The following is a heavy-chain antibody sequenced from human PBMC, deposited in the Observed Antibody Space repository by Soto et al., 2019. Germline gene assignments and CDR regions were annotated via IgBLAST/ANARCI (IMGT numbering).Heavy chain of an antibody. V-gene: IGHV1-69*12. D-gene: IGHD3-16*01. CDR1: GGTFSSYA. CDR3: ARDRLMITFGGVGDGRWFAFDI. J-gene: IGHJ3*02. CDR2: IIPIFGTA. Sequence: QVQLVQSGAEVKKPGSSVKVSCKASGGTFSSYAISWVRQAPGQGLEGMGGIIPIFGTANYAQKFQGRVTITADESTSTAYMELSSLRSEDTAVYYCARDRLMITFGGVGDGRWFAFDIWGQGTMVTVSS.